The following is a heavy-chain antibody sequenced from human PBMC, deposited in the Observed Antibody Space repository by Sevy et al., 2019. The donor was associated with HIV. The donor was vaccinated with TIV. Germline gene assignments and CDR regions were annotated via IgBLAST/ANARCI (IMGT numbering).Heavy chain of an antibody. Sequence: SETLSLTCAVSGYSISSGYYWGWIRQPPGKGLEWIGSIYYSGSTNYNPSLKSRVTISVDTSKNQFSLKLSSVTAADTAVYYCARDLGSGWPDYYYYYMDVWGKGTTVTVSS. CDR2: IYYSGST. D-gene: IGHD6-19*01. V-gene: IGHV4-38-2*02. J-gene: IGHJ6*03. CDR3: ARDLGSGWPDYYYYYMDV. CDR1: GYSISSGYY.